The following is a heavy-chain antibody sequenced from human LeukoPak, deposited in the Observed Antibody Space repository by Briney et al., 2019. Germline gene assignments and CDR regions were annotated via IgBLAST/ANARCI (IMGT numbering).Heavy chain of an antibody. D-gene: IGHD6-13*01. CDR1: GFTFSSYA. J-gene: IGHJ4*02. CDR2: INEGGNEK. CDR3: ARHPNSNWDY. Sequence: GGSLRLSCAASGFTFSSYAMHWVRQVPGKGLEWVVNINEGGNEKNYVDSVKGRFTASRDNAQNSLYLQMNSLRVEDTAVYYCARHPNSNWDYWGQGTLVTVSS. V-gene: IGHV3-7*03.